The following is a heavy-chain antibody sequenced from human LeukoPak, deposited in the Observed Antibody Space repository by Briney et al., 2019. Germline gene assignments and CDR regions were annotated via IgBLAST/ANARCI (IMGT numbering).Heavy chain of an antibody. CDR1: GGTFSSYA. CDR3: VRDLQFGTTGRGWFDP. J-gene: IGHJ5*02. D-gene: IGHD1-1*01. CDR2: IIPILGTA. V-gene: IGHV1-69*13. Sequence: SVKVSCKASGGTFSSYAISWVRQAPGQGLEWMGGIIPILGTANYAQKFQGRVTITADESTSTAYMELSSLRSEDTAVYYCVRDLQFGTTGRGWFDPWGQGTLVTVSS.